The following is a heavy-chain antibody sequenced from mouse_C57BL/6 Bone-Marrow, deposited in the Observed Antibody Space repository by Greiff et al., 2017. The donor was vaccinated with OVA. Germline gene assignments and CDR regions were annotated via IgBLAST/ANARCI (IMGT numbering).Heavy chain of an antibody. CDR3: ARQTFDAMDY. CDR1: GFTFSSYA. J-gene: IGHJ4*01. CDR2: ISDGGSYT. V-gene: IGHV5-4*01. Sequence: EVHLVESGGGLVKPGGSLKLSCAASGFTFSSYAMSWVRQTPEQRLEWVATISDGGSYTYYPDNVKGRFTISRDTAKNNLYLQMSHMKSEDTAMYYCARQTFDAMDYWGQGTSVTVSS.